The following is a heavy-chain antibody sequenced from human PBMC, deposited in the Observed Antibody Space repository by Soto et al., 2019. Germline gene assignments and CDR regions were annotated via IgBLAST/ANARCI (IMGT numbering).Heavy chain of an antibody. CDR3: ARASDTPEGGDAFDI. J-gene: IGHJ3*02. CDR1: GFTFSSYS. Sequence: GGSLRLSCAASGFTFSSYSMNWVRQAPGKGLEWVSSISSSSSYIYYADSVKGRFTISRDNAKNSLYLQMNSLRAEDTAVYYCARASDTPEGGDAFDIWGQGTMVTVSS. V-gene: IGHV3-21*01. D-gene: IGHD5-18*01. CDR2: ISSSSSYI.